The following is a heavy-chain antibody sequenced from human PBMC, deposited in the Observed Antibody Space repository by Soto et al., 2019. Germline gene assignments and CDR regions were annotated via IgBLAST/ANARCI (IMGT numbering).Heavy chain of an antibody. CDR1: GGSISSSSYY. CDR3: ARHHYDFWSGYLRWFDP. Sequence: SETLSLTCTVSGGSISSSSYYWGWIRQPPGKGLEWIGSIYYSGSTYYNPSLKSRVTISVDTSKNQFSLKLSSVTAADTAVYYCARHHYDFWSGYLRWFDPWGQGTLVTV. CDR2: IYYSGST. D-gene: IGHD3-3*01. V-gene: IGHV4-39*01. J-gene: IGHJ5*02.